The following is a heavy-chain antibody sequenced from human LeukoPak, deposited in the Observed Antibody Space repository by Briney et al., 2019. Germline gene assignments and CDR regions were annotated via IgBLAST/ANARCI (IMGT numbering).Heavy chain of an antibody. V-gene: IGHV4-4*07. CDR1: GGSISSYY. Sequence: SETLSLTCTVSGGSISSYYWSWIRQPAAKGLEWIGRIYTSGSTNYNPSLKSRVTMSVDTSKNQFSLKLSSVTAADTAVYYCARDLSLRLPHYYYYMDVWGKGTAVTVSS. CDR2: IYTSGST. CDR3: ARDLSLRLPHYYYYMDV. D-gene: IGHD5-12*01. J-gene: IGHJ6*03.